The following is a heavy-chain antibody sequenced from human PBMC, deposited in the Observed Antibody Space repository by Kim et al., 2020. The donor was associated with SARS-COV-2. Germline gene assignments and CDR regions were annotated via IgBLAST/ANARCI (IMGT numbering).Heavy chain of an antibody. CDR3: VRVAGGNSVNWFFGL. Sequence: SETLSLTCSVSGASINRDTYYWGWIRQPPRKGLEWIGSIYYTGSTFYSPSLGSRVTLSIDTSENQLSLRLGSATAADTATYYCVRVAGGNSVNWFFGLWGRGTLVRVSS. CDR2: IYYTGST. D-gene: IGHD2-21*02. J-gene: IGHJ2*01. CDR1: GASINRDTYY. V-gene: IGHV4-39*01.